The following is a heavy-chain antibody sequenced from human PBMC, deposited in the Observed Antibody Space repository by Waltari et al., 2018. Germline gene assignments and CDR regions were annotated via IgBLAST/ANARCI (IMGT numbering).Heavy chain of an antibody. J-gene: IGHJ4*02. Sequence: EVQLVESGGRLVQPGRSLRLSCATSGFSFSEYGISWFRHVPGKGLEGVGFRRSEAYGGTPEYAASVRGRFTISRDDSKGLAYLQMNNLRTEDTAVYYCNGRDDYNGGHWGQGTLVTVSS. CDR1: GFSFSEYG. CDR3: NGRDDYNGGH. CDR2: RRSEAYGGTP. V-gene: IGHV3-49*03. D-gene: IGHD4-4*01.